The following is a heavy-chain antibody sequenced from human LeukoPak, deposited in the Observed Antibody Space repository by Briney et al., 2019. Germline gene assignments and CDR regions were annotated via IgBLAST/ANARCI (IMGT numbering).Heavy chain of an antibody. D-gene: IGHD6-13*01. CDR3: ARLRRQQLHNWFDP. CDR1: GGSISSYY. V-gene: IGHV4-4*09. J-gene: IGHJ5*02. Sequence: SETLSLTCTVSGGSISSYYWSWIRQPPGKGLEWIGYIYTSGSTNNNPSLKSRVTISVDTSKNQFSLKLSSVTAADTAVYYCARLRRQQLHNWFDPWGQGTLVTVSS. CDR2: IYTSGST.